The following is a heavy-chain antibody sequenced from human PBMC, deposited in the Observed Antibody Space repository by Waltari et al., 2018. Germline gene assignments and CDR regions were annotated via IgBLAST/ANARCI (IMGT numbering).Heavy chain of an antibody. CDR1: DFLVLNGY. Sequence: EVHLLESGGGLIQPGGSLRLSCSVSDFLVLNGYMIWVRQAPGKGLEWVSSIYKVGSTYYADSVEGRFTVSRDASRNTLHLQMNSLRTEDTAVYYCARDNLGFCRGGSCYGFFDPWGQGTLVIVSS. CDR3: ARDNLGFCRGGSCYGFFDP. V-gene: IGHV3-53*01. D-gene: IGHD2-15*01. CDR2: IYKVGST. J-gene: IGHJ5*02.